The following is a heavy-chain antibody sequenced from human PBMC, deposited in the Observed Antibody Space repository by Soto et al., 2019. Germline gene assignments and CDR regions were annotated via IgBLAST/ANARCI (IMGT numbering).Heavy chain of an antibody. CDR3: ARSRYYDSSGYRALDAFDI. V-gene: IGHV4-34*01. CDR2: INHSGST. D-gene: IGHD3-22*01. J-gene: IGHJ3*02. Sequence: SEALSLTCTVSGGSFRSCDYDWTWVRQPPGKGLEWIGEINHSGSTNYSWSLKSRVTISVDTSRNQFSLKLNSVTAADTAVYYCARSRYYDSSGYRALDAFDIWGQGTMVT. CDR1: GGSFRSCDYD.